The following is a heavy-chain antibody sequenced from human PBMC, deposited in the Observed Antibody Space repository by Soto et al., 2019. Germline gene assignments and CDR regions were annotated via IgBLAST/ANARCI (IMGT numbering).Heavy chain of an antibody. CDR3: AKRSRGPSGYFDC. D-gene: IGHD3-22*01. CDR1: GFTFSSYA. CDR2: IASNGGTT. J-gene: IGHJ4*02. Sequence: GGSLRLSCAASGFTFSSYALSWVRQAPGKGLDWVSAIASNGGTTYYADSVKGRFTISRDNSKNTLYLQMNSLRGEDTAVYYSAKRSRGPSGYFDCWGQGTQVPVSS. V-gene: IGHV3-23*01.